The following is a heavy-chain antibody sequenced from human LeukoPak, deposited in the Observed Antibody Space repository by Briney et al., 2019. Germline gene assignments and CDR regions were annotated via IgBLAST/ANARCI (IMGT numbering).Heavy chain of an antibody. J-gene: IGHJ4*02. Sequence: GGSLRLSCAASGFIFRSYEMNWVRQAPGKGLEWVSYISSSGSTIYYADSVKGRFTLSRDNAKNSLYLQMNSLRAEDTAVYYCAREAPSSGWFFDYWGQGTLVTVSS. CDR2: ISSSGSTI. CDR1: GFIFRSYE. CDR3: AREAPSSGWFFDY. D-gene: IGHD6-19*01. V-gene: IGHV3-48*03.